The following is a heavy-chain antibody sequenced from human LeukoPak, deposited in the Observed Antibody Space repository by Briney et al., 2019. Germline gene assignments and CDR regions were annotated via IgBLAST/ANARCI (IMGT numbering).Heavy chain of an antibody. D-gene: IGHD1-26*01. V-gene: IGHV4-34*01. J-gene: IGHJ5*02. CDR2: INHSGST. CDR1: GGSFSGYY. CDR3: ARRPTRAPYP. Sequence: SETLSLTCAVYGGSFSGYYWSWIRQPPGKGLEWIGEINHSGSTNYNPSLKSRVTISVDTSKNQFSLKLSSVTAADTAVHYCARRPTRAPYPWGQGTLVTVSS.